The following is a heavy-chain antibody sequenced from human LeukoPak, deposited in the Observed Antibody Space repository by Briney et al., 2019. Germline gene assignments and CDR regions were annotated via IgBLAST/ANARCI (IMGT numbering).Heavy chain of an antibody. Sequence: SETLSLTCTVSGGSISSYYWSWIRQPPGKGLEWIGYIYYSGSTNYNPSLKSRVTISVDTSKNQFSLKLSSVTAADTAVYYCARLVPEDYYYYGMDVWGQGTMVTVSS. D-gene: IGHD1-14*01. V-gene: IGHV4-59*01. CDR3: ARLVPEDYYYYGMDV. CDR1: GGSISSYY. J-gene: IGHJ6*02. CDR2: IYYSGST.